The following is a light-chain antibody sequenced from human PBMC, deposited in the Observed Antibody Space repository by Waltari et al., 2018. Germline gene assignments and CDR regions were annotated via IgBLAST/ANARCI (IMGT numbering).Light chain of an antibody. CDR3: CSYAGSHTWV. CDR1: SSDVGDYNY. Sequence: QSALTQPRSVSGSPGQSVTIPCTGTSSDVGDYNYVSWYQPHPGKAPQLMIYDVTKRPSGVPDRFSGSKSGNTASLTISGLQAEDEADYYCCSYAGSHTWVFGGGTKLTVL. J-gene: IGLJ3*02. CDR2: DVT. V-gene: IGLV2-11*01.